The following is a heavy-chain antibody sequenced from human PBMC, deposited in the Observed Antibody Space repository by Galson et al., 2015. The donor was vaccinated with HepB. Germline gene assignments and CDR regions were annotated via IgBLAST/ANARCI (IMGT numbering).Heavy chain of an antibody. J-gene: IGHJ4*02. CDR2: INPNNGDT. Sequence: SVKVSCKASGYTFNGYYIHWVRQAPGQGLEWMGRINPNNGDTNYARKFQGRVTMTRDTSVSTAYMEVRRLESDDTAFYYCAREKLRTTVTPFPHYWGQGTLVTVSS. V-gene: IGHV1-2*06. CDR1: GYTFNGYY. CDR3: AREKLRTTVTPFPHY. D-gene: IGHD4-17*01.